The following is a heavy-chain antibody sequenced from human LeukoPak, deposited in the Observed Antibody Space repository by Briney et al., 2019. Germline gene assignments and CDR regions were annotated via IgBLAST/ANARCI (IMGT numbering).Heavy chain of an antibody. Sequence: GGSLRLSCAASGFTFSSYSMNWVRQAPGEGLEWVSYISSSSSTIYYADSVKGRFTISRDNAKNSLYLQMNSLRAEDTAVYYCARDLWGDYVWGSYRYPLDYWGQGTLVTVSS. CDR1: GFTFSSYS. CDR2: ISSSSSTI. J-gene: IGHJ4*02. D-gene: IGHD3-16*02. CDR3: ARDLWGDYVWGSYRYPLDY. V-gene: IGHV3-48*04.